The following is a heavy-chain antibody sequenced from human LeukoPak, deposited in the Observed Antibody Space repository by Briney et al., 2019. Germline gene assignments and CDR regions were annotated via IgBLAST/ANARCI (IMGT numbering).Heavy chain of an antibody. Sequence: SETLSLTCTVSGGSVSSGSYYWSWIRQPPGKGLEWIGYIYYSGSTNYNPSLKSRVTISVDTSKNQFSLKLSSVTAADTAVYYCARAPPPLGMDAWGQGTTVTVSS. CDR1: GGSVSSGSYY. V-gene: IGHV4-61*01. CDR2: IYYSGST. J-gene: IGHJ6*02. CDR3: ARAPPPLGMDA.